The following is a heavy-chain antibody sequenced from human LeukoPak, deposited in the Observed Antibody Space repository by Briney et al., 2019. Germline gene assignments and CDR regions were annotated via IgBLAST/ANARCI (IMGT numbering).Heavy chain of an antibody. V-gene: IGHV3-21*01. CDR3: ARDMEPRNWFDP. J-gene: IGHJ5*02. Sequence: GGSLTLSCAASGFTFSSYGMIWVRQAPGKGLEWFSSINSSSTYIYYADPVKGRFTISRDNAKNSLYLQMNSLRVEDTAVYYCARDMEPRNWFDPWGQGTLVTVSS. CDR1: GFTFSSYG. CDR2: INSSSTYI. D-gene: IGHD1-26*01.